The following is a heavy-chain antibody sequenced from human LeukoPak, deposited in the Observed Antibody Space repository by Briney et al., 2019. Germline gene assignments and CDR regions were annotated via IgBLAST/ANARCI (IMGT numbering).Heavy chain of an antibody. CDR1: GGSISSYY. J-gene: IGHJ4*02. V-gene: IGHV4-59*08. Sequence: SETLSLTCTVSGGSISSYYWSWFRQPPGKGLEWIGYVFYTGETDYNPSLRSRGTISVDASKNQVSLRLTSVTAADTAVYYCARHAAGVELWFEFWGQGTQVTVSS. CDR2: VFYTGET. CDR3: ARHAAGVELWFEF. D-gene: IGHD2-21*01.